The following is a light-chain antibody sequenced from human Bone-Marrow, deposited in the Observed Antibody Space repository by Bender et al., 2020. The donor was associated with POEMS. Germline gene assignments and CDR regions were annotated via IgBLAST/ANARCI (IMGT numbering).Light chain of an antibody. CDR1: SSNIGAHA. Sequence: QSVLTQPPSASGTPGQRVTISCSGGSSNIGAHAVNWYQHLPGTAPKLLIYSSHRRPSEVPDRFSGSRSGTSASLAISGLQSEDEADYYCAAWDDRVSGVVFGGGTKVTVL. J-gene: IGLJ3*02. CDR2: SSH. V-gene: IGLV1-44*01. CDR3: AAWDDRVSGVV.